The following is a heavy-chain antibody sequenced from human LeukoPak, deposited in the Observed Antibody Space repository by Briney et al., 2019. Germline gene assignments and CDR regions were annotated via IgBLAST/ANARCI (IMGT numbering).Heavy chain of an antibody. Sequence: SCKASGGTFSSYAMHWVRQAPGKGLEWVAVISYDGSDKYYADSVKGRFTISRDNSKNTLYLQMNSLRAEDTAVYYCARDLYVRELDYWGQGTLVTVSS. J-gene: IGHJ4*02. CDR1: GGTFSSYA. V-gene: IGHV3-30-3*01. CDR2: ISYDGSDK. CDR3: ARDLYVRELDY. D-gene: IGHD1-26*01.